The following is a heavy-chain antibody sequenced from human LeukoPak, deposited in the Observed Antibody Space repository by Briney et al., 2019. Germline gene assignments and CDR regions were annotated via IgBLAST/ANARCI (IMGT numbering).Heavy chain of an antibody. CDR2: IWYDGINK. CDR1: GFTFRSYG. J-gene: IGHJ4*02. CDR3: ARDLGDRYSSSWYDY. D-gene: IGHD6-13*01. Sequence: GGSLRLSCVASGFTFRSYGMHWVRQAPGKGLEWVAVIWYDGINKYYSDSVKGRFMISRDNSKNMLYLQMNSLRAEDTAVYYCARDLGDRYSSSWYDYWGQGTLVTVSS. V-gene: IGHV3-33*01.